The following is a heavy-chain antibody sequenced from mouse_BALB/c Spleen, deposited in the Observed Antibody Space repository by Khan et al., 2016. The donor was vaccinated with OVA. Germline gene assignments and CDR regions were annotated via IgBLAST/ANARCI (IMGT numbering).Heavy chain of an antibody. D-gene: IGHD1-1*02. CDR2: ISDGGSYT. CDR3: AREGYGGFAY. J-gene: IGHJ3*01. Sequence: EVELVESGGGLVKPGGSLKLSCAASGFTFSDYYMYWVRQTPEKRLEWVATISDGGSYTYYPDSVKWRFTISRDNAKNTLYLQMSSLKSEDTAMYYCAREGYGGFAYWGQGTLVTVSA. V-gene: IGHV5-4*02. CDR1: GFTFSDYY.